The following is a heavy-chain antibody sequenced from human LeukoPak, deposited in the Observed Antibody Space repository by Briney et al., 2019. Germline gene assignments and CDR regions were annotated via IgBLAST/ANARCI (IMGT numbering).Heavy chain of an antibody. CDR2: IIPIFGTA. J-gene: IGHJ4*02. CDR3: ARALAAAGNIFGY. CDR1: GGTFSSYA. V-gene: IGHV1-69*05. Sequence: SVKVSCKASGGTFSSYAISWVRQAPGQGLEWMGGIIPIFGTANYAQKFQGRVTITTDESTSTAYMELSSLRSEDTAVYYCARALAAAGNIFGYWGQGTLVTVSS. D-gene: IGHD6-13*01.